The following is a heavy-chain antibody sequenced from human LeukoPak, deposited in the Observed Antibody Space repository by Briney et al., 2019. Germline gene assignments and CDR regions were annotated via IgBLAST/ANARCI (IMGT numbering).Heavy chain of an antibody. CDR3: ARGRGRIDP. CDR2: VNEDGSEK. CDR1: GFTFTNNW. J-gene: IGHJ5*02. D-gene: IGHD5-24*01. Sequence: PGGSLRLSCAASGFTFTNNWMTWFRQAPGKGLEWVANVNEDGSEKNYVDSVKGRFTISRDNAKNSVYLQMNNLRVEETAVYYCARGRGRIDPWGQGTLVTVSS. V-gene: IGHV3-7*01.